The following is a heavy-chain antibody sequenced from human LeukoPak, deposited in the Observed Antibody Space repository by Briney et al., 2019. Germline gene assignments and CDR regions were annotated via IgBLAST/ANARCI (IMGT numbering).Heavy chain of an antibody. CDR1: GFTVSSNS. V-gene: IGHV3-53*01. D-gene: IGHD3-22*01. CDR2: IYSDNT. J-gene: IGHJ4*02. CDR3: AGYYYESSGYLNY. Sequence: GGSLRLSCTVSGFTVSSNSMSWVRQAPGKGLEWVSFIYSDNTHYSDSMKGRFTISRDNSKNTLYLQMNSLRAEDTAVYYCAGYYYESSGYLNYWGQGTLVTVSS.